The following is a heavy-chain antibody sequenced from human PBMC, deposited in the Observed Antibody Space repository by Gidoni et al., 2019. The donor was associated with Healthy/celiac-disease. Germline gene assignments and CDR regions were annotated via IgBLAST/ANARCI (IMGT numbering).Heavy chain of an antibody. V-gene: IGHV3-15*07. CDR2: IKSKTDGGTT. J-gene: IGHJ4*02. Sequence: EVQLVESGGGLVKPGGSLRLSCAASGFTFSNAWMNWVRQAPGKGLEWVGRIKSKTDGGTTDYAAPVKGRFTISRDDSKNTLYLQMNSLKTEDTAVYYCTTGIAVAGTWDFDYWGQGTLVTVPS. CDR3: TTGIAVAGTWDFDY. D-gene: IGHD6-19*01. CDR1: GFTFSNAW.